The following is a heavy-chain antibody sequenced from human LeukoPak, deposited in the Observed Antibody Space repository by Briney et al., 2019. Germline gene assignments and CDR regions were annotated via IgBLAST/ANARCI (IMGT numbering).Heavy chain of an antibody. CDR3: ARRGYNYAYLDY. J-gene: IGHJ4*02. Sequence: SETLSLTCTVSGGSIGSYYWSWIRQPPGEGLEWIGYIYKSGNTNYNPSLKSRVTISIDASKNQFSLNLSSVTAADTAVYYCARRGYNYAYLDYWGQGSLVTVSS. CDR1: GGSIGSYY. D-gene: IGHD5-18*01. V-gene: IGHV4-59*08. CDR2: IYKSGNT.